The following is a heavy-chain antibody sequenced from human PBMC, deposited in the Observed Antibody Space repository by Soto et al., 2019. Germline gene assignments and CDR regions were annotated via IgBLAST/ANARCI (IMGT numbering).Heavy chain of an antibody. CDR1: GYTFTSYA. CDR2: INAGNGNT. J-gene: IGHJ4*02. Sequence: QVQLVQSVAEVKKPGASVKVSCKASGYTFTSYAMHWVRQAPGQRLEWMGWINAGNGNTKYSQKFQGRVTITRDTSASTAYMELSSLRSEDTAVYYCARAASMVRGVIIAWDDYWGQGTLVTVSS. CDR3: ARAASMVRGVIIAWDDY. D-gene: IGHD3-10*01. V-gene: IGHV1-3*01.